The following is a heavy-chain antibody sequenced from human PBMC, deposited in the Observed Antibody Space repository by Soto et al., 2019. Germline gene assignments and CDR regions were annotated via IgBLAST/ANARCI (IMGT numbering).Heavy chain of an antibody. Sequence: PGGSLRLSCAASGFTFGTFTMSWVRQAPGKGLEWVSSIGTTSTYIYYADSVRGRFTISRDNAKNTLDLQMSSLRAEDTAVYYCATVHNTSRSFDYWGQGTLVTVSS. CDR1: GFTFGTFT. V-gene: IGHV3-21*04. CDR3: ATVHNTSRSFDY. J-gene: IGHJ4*02. CDR2: IGTTSTYI. D-gene: IGHD2-2*02.